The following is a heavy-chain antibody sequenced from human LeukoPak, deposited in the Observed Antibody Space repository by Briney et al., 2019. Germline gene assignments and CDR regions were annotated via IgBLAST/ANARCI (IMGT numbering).Heavy chain of an antibody. CDR2: TKQDGGEK. Sequence: GGTQRLLRAASGFTYRSLWISGAPQAPGKGREGVANTKQDGGEKYYVDSVKGRFTISRDNAKNSLYLQMNSLRAEDTAVYYCARDIFGYYGMDVWGQGTTVTVSS. CDR3: ARDIFGYYGMDV. V-gene: IGHV3-7*01. D-gene: IGHD3-9*01. J-gene: IGHJ6*02. CDR1: GFTYRSLW.